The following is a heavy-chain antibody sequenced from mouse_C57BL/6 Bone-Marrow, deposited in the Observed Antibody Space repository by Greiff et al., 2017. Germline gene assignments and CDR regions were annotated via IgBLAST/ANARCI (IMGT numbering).Heavy chain of an antibody. CDR3: ARRTAQVLYYAMDY. Sequence: VKLMESGAELARPGASVKLSCKASGYTFTSYGISWVKQSTGQGLEWIGEIYPRSGNTYYNEKFKGKATLTADKSSSTAYMELRSLTSEDSAVYFCARRTAQVLYYAMDYWGQGTSVTVSS. V-gene: IGHV1-81*01. CDR1: GYTFTSYG. J-gene: IGHJ4*01. D-gene: IGHD3-2*02. CDR2: IYPRSGNT.